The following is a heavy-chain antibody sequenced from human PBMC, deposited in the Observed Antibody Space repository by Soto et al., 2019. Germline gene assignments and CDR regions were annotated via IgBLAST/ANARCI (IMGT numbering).Heavy chain of an antibody. CDR1: GYTFSNYG. V-gene: IGHV1-18*01. D-gene: IGHD2-2*01. Sequence: EASVKVSCKTSGYTFSNYGITWVRLAPGQPLEWLGWISLYSDGTNYAQKFQGRVSMTTDTSTTTAYMELRSLRSDDTAVYYCARVVPGAEAWFGPWGQGTLVTVSS. CDR2: ISLYSDGT. CDR3: ARVVPGAEAWFGP. J-gene: IGHJ5*02.